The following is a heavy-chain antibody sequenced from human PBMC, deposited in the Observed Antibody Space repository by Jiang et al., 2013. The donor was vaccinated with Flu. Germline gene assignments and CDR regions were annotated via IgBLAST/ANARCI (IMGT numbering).Heavy chain of an antibody. D-gene: IGHD5-18*01. Sequence: GSGLVKPSETLSLTCTVSGGSISTYYWSWIRQPPGKGLEWIGYIYYSGSTNYNPALKSRVTISLDTSKNQFSLKLISVTAADTAVYYCASHSDTAMAFYSYGMDVWGKGTTVTVSS. CDR1: GGSISTYY. V-gene: IGHV4-59*08. CDR2: IYYSGST. CDR3: ASHSDTAMAFYSYGMDV. J-gene: IGHJ6*04.